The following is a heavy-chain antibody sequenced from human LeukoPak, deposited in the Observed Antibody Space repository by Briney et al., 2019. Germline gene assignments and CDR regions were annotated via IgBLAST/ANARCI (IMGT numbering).Heavy chain of an antibody. D-gene: IGHD2-2*02. CDR1: GFTFSSYE. CDR2: ISSSGSTI. J-gene: IGHJ6*02. V-gene: IGHV3-48*03. Sequence: GGSLRLSCAASGFTFSSYEMNWVRQAPGKGLEWVSYISSSGSTIYYADSVKGRFTISRDNAKNSLYLQMNSLRAEDTAVYYCARWYKDIVVVPAAIRKRAYYYGMDVWGQGTTVTVSS. CDR3: ARWYKDIVVVPAAIRKRAYYYGMDV.